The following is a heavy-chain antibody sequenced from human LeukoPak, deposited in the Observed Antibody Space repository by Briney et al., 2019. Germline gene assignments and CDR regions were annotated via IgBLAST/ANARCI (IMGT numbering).Heavy chain of an antibody. Sequence: SETLSLTCAVYGGSFSGYYWSWIRQPPGKGLEWIGEINHSGSTNYNPSLKSRVTISVDTSKNQFSLKLSSVTAADTAVYYCARHEGPPAYSSGWYDYWGQGTLVTVSS. CDR1: GGSFSGYY. CDR2: INHSGST. CDR3: ARHEGPPAYSSGWYDY. V-gene: IGHV4-34*01. J-gene: IGHJ4*02. D-gene: IGHD6-19*01.